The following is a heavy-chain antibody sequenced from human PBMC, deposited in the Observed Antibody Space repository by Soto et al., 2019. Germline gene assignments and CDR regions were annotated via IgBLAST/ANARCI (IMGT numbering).Heavy chain of an antibody. CDR1: GYSFTSYW. J-gene: IGHJ3*02. CDR2: IYPGDSDT. Sequence: PGESLKISCKGSGYSFTSYWIGWVRQMPGKGLEWMGIIYPGDSDTRYSPYFQGQVTISADKSISTAYLQWSSLKASDTAMYYCARSSYCGGDCEPDAFDIWGQGTMVTVSS. D-gene: IGHD2-21*01. CDR3: ARSSYCGGDCEPDAFDI. V-gene: IGHV5-51*01.